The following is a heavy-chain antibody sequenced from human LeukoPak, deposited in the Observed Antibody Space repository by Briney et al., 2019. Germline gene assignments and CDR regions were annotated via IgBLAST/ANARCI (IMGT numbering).Heavy chain of an antibody. V-gene: IGHV1-69*05. D-gene: IGHD6-6*01. CDR1: GGTFSSYA. CDR3: SCSSAYYYMDV. J-gene: IGHJ6*03. Sequence: GASVKVSCKASGGTFSSYAISRVRQAPGQGLEWMGGIIPIFGTANYAQKFQGRVTITTDESTSTAYMELSSLRSEDTAVYYCSCSSAYYYMDVWGKGTTVTVSS. CDR2: IIPIFGTA.